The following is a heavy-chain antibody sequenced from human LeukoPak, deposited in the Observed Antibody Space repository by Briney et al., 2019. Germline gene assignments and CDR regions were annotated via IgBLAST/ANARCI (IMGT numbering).Heavy chain of an antibody. CDR2: IYGAGST. CDR1: GFIFSSYS. V-gene: IGHV3-53*01. D-gene: IGHD1-26*01. J-gene: IGHJ4*02. CDR3: ARESSGSYYFDY. Sequence: PGGSLRLSCAASGFIFSSYSMSWVRQAPEKGLEWVSVIYGAGSTYYADSVKGRFTISRDNSKNTLYLQMNSLRAEDTAVYYCARESSGSYYFDYWGQGTLVTVSS.